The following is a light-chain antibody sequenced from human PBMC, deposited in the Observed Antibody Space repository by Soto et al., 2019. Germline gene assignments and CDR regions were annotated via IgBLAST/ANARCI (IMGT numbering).Light chain of an antibody. CDR3: QQYHSAPFT. V-gene: IGKV3D-15*01. J-gene: IGKJ3*01. CDR2: GAS. CDR1: QSISDT. Sequence: EIVMTQSPATLSVSPGGRATLSCRASQSISDTLAWYQQKPGQAPRLLIYGASSRATGIPDRFSGSGSGTDFTLTISRLEAEDFAVYYCQQYHSAPFTFGPGTKVDIK.